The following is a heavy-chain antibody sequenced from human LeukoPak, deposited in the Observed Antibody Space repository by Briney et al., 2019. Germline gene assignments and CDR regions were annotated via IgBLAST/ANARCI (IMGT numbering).Heavy chain of an antibody. CDR1: GFTFSSYE. J-gene: IGHJ4*02. CDR3: ARDMVGTIFGVVGPMDY. D-gene: IGHD3-3*01. Sequence: GGSLRLSCAASGFTFSSYEMNWVRQAPGKGLEWVSYISSSGSTIYYADSVKGRFTISRDNAKNSLYLQMNSLRAEDTAVYYCARDMVGTIFGVVGPMDYWGQGTLVTVSS. CDR2: ISSSGSTI. V-gene: IGHV3-48*03.